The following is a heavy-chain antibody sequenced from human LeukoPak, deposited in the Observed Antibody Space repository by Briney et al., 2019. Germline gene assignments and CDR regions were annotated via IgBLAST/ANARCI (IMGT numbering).Heavy chain of an antibody. V-gene: IGHV1-2*02. CDR3: ARDGLLRHDAFDI. CDR1: GYTFTGYY. Sequence: ASVKVSCKASGYTFTGYYMHWVRQAPGQRLEWMGWINPNNGGTNYAQKFQGRVTMTRDTSISTAYMELTSLRFDDTAVYYCARDGLLRHDAFDIWGQGTMVTVSS. J-gene: IGHJ3*02. D-gene: IGHD2-15*01. CDR2: INPNNGGT.